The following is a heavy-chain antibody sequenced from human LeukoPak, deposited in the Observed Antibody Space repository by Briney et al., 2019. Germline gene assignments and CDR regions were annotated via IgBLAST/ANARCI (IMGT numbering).Heavy chain of an antibody. Sequence: SETLSLTCAVSGGSISSGGYSWSWIRQPPGKGLEWIGYIYHSGSTYYNPSLKSRVTISVDRSKNQFSPKLSSVTAADTAVYYCARGGSYFPNWFDPWGQGTLVTVSS. CDR3: ARGGSYFPNWFDP. V-gene: IGHV4-30-2*01. CDR2: IYHSGST. CDR1: GGSISSGGYS. D-gene: IGHD3-10*01. J-gene: IGHJ5*02.